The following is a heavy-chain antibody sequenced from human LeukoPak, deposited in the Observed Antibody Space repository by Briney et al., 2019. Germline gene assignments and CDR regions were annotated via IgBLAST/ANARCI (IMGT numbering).Heavy chain of an antibody. CDR2: IYPGDSDT. J-gene: IGHJ4*02. CDR1: GYTFTDYW. D-gene: IGHD4-23*01. Sequence: GESLKISCKASGYTFTDYWIVWVRQMPGKGLEWMGAIYPGDSDTRYSPSLDGQVTISADKSVSTTYLQWSSLQASDTAMYYCARPSSLYGGTSEDYWGQGTLVTVSS. V-gene: IGHV5-51*01. CDR3: ARPSSLYGGTSEDY.